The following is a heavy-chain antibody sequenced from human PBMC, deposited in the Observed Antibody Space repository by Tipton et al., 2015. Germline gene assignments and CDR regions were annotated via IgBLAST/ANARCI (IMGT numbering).Heavy chain of an antibody. D-gene: IGHD4-23*01. V-gene: IGHV4-59*02. CDR1: SDSVSKYF. CDR2: ISHSGNT. Sequence: TLSLTCTVPSDSVSKYFWSWIRQPPGKGLEWIGSISHSGNTYYNPSLKSRVTMSRDTSTTQFSLKMTSVTTTDTAVYYCARARGRHGGLFDSWGQGTLVTVSS. J-gene: IGHJ4*02. CDR3: ARARGRHGGLFDS.